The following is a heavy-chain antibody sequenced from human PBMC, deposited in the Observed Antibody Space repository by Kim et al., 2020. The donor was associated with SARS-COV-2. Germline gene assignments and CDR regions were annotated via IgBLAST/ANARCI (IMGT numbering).Heavy chain of an antibody. D-gene: IGHD6-13*01. CDR1: GFTFSSYA. J-gene: IGHJ4*02. Sequence: GGSLRLSCAASGFTFSSYAMSWVRQAPGKGLEWVSAISGSGGSTYYADSVKGRFTISRDNSKNTLYLQMNSLRAEDTAVYYCAKLPGPDRTRRPSYSSSWYYFDYWGQGTLVTVSS. CDR3: AKLPGPDRTRRPSYSSSWYYFDY. V-gene: IGHV3-23*01. CDR2: ISGSGGST.